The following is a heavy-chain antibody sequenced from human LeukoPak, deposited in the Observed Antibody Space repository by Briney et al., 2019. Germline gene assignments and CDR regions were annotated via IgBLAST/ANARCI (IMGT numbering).Heavy chain of an antibody. V-gene: IGHV3-33*01. Sequence: PGGSLRLSCAASGFTFSSYGMHWVSQAPGKGLEGVAVIWYDGSNKYYADSVKGRFTISRDNSKNTLYLQMNSLRAEDTAVYYCARDSGDSTVTTLVWHYGMDVWGQGTTVTVSS. CDR1: GFTFSSYG. CDR3: ARDSGDSTVTTLVWHYGMDV. J-gene: IGHJ6*02. CDR2: IWYDGSNK. D-gene: IGHD4-17*01.